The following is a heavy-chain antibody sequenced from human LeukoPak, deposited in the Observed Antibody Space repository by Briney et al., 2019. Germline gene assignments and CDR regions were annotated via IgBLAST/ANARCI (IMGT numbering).Heavy chain of an antibody. CDR2: ISASGSAT. Sequence: GGSLRLSCAASGFIFSNYGMNWVRQAPGKGLEWVAAISASGSATSYADSVRGRFTISRDNSKSTTYLQMNSLRDEDTAVYYCARDRGMAARYYGMDVWGQGTTVTVSS. CDR1: GFIFSNYG. D-gene: IGHD6-6*01. CDR3: ARDRGMAARYYGMDV. V-gene: IGHV3-23*01. J-gene: IGHJ6*02.